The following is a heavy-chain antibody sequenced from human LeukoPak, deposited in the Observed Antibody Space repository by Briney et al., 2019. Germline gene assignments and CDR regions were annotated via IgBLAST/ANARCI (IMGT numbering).Heavy chain of an antibody. J-gene: IGHJ4*02. D-gene: IGHD2-2*02. CDR2: INQRGST. Sequence: PSETLSLTPAVHGGSFRGYYWSWIRQPPRKRLEWIGEINQRGSTHYNPPPKSRVTISVDTSKNQFSLKLSFVAAADTAVYYCARHLGYCSSTSCYNYYFDYWGQGTLVTVSS. V-gene: IGHV4-34*01. CDR3: ARHLGYCSSTSCYNYYFDY. CDR1: GGSFRGYY.